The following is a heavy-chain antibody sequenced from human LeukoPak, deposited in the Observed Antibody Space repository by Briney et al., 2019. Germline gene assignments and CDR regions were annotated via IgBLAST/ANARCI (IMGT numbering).Heavy chain of an antibody. J-gene: IGHJ4*02. D-gene: IGHD5-24*01. Sequence: QPGGSLRLSCAASGFTISTYAMTWVRQAPGKGLEGVSSITSSGATTYYADSVKGRFTISRDISKNTLYLQMNSLTAEDSAVYYCAKEFIAGDGHVDCDSWGQGTLVTVSS. CDR2: ITSSGATT. V-gene: IGHV3-23*01. CDR1: GFTISTYA. CDR3: AKEFIAGDGHVDCDS.